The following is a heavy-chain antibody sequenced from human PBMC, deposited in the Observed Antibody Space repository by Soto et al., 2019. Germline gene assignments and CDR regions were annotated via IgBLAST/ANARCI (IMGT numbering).Heavy chain of an antibody. CDR3: AKDRGQWQQLVWFDP. CDR1: GFTFSSYG. CDR2: ISYDGSNK. Sequence: QVQLVESGGGVVQPGRSLRLSCAASGFTFSSYGMHWVRQAPGKGLEWVAVISYDGSNKYYADSVKGRFTISRDNSKNTLYLQMNSLSAEDTAVYYCAKDRGQWQQLVWFDPWGQGTLVTVSS. J-gene: IGHJ5*02. D-gene: IGHD6-13*01. V-gene: IGHV3-30*18.